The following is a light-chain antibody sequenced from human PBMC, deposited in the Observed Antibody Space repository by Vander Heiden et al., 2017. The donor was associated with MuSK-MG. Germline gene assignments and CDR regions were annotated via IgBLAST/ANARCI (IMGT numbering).Light chain of an antibody. CDR1: QDIRTW. Sequence: DIQVAQSPSTLSASVGDRVTITCRASQDIRTWLAWYQQKPGKAPKLLIYDASSLESGVPSRFSGSGSGTEFTLTISSLQPDDFATYYCQQYHSYRTFGQGTKVEIK. CDR3: QQYHSYRT. V-gene: IGKV1-5*01. CDR2: DAS. J-gene: IGKJ1*01.